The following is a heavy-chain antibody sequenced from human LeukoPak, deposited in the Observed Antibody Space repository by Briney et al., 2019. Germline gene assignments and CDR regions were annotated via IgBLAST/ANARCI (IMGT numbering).Heavy chain of an antibody. D-gene: IGHD4-17*01. CDR1: GYTFTSYG. Sequence: ASVKVSCKASGYTFTSYGISWVRQAPGQGLEWMGWISAYNGNTNYAQKLQGRVTMTTDTSTSTAYMELRSLRSDDTAVYYCARLKGAYGDYWPTDYWGQGTLVTVSS. J-gene: IGHJ4*02. CDR3: ARLKGAYGDYWPTDY. V-gene: IGHV1-18*01. CDR2: ISAYNGNT.